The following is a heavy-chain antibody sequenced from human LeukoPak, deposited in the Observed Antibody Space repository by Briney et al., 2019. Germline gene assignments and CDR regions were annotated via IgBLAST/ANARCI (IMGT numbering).Heavy chain of an antibody. V-gene: IGHV3-9*01. J-gene: IGHJ4*02. CDR1: GFTFDDYA. D-gene: IGHD1-20*01. CDR3: AKEGEYNWNDAGFSYFDY. Sequence: GGSLRLSCAASGFTFDDYAMHWVRQGPGKGLEWVAGISWNSGSIGYADSVKGRFTISRDNGKNSLHLQMNSLRAEDTALYYCAKEGEYNWNDAGFSYFDYWGQGTLVTVSS. CDR2: ISWNSGSI.